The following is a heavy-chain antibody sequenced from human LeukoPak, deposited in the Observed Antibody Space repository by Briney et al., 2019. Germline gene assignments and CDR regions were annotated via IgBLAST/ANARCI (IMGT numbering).Heavy chain of an antibody. Sequence: PGGSLRLSCAASGFTFSSYGMHSVRQAPGKGLEWVAVIWYDGSNKYYADSVKGRFTISRDNSKNTLYLQMNSLRAEDTAVYYCAKDRSDGLVFMGYSYRFDPWGQGTLVTVSS. V-gene: IGHV3-33*06. CDR3: AKDRSDGLVFMGYSYRFDP. CDR2: IWYDGSNK. CDR1: GFTFSSYG. J-gene: IGHJ5*02. D-gene: IGHD5-18*01.